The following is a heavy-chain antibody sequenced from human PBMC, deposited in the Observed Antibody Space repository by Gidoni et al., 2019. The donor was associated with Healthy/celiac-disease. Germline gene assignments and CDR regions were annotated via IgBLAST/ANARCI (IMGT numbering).Heavy chain of an antibody. CDR2: IYYSGST. D-gene: IGHD6-19*01. CDR1: GGSLSSGGYY. Sequence: QVQLQESGPGLVKPSQTLSLTCTVSGGSLSSGGYYWSWIRQHPGKGLEWIGYIYYSGSTYYNPSLKSRVTISVDTSKNQFSLKLSSVTAADTAVYYCARRVLNWGSSSGWFDYWGQGTLVTVSS. V-gene: IGHV4-31*03. J-gene: IGHJ4*02. CDR3: ARRVLNWGSSSGWFDY.